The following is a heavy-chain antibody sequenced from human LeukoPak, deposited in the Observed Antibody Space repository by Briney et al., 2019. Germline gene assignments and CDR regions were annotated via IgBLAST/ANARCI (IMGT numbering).Heavy chain of an antibody. J-gene: IGHJ4*02. V-gene: IGHV3-9*03. Sequence: GRSLRLSCAASGFTFDDYAMQWVRQAPGKGLEWVSGISWNSGSIGYADSVKGRFTISRDNAKNSLYLQMNSLRAEDMALYYCSKGRGYSYGTTYFDYWGQGTLVTVSS. CDR2: ISWNSGSI. CDR1: GFTFDDYA. D-gene: IGHD5-18*01. CDR3: SKGRGYSYGTTYFDY.